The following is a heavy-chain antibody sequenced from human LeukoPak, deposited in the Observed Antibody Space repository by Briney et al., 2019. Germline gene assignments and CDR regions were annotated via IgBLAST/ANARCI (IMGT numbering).Heavy chain of an antibody. CDR1: GFTFSSYA. Sequence: PGGSLRLSCAASGFTFSSYAMSWVRQAPGKGLEWVSTISGSGGSTYYADSVKGRFTISRDTSKNTLYLQMNSLRAEDTAVYYCAKDELRSLGGYYFDYWGQGTLVTVSS. CDR2: ISGSGGST. CDR3: AKDELRSLGGYYFDY. D-gene: IGHD1-26*01. V-gene: IGHV3-23*01. J-gene: IGHJ4*02.